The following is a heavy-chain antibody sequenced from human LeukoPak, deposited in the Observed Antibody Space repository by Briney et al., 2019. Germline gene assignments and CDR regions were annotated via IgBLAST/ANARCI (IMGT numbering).Heavy chain of an antibody. CDR3: ARLINGRGWYTKYYFDY. CDR2: IYYSGST. Sequence: SETLSLTCTVSGGSISGSSYYWGWNRQPPGKGLEWIGSIYYSGSTYYNPSLKSRVTISVDTSKNQFSLKLSSVTAADTAVYYCARLINGRGWYTKYYFDYWGQGTLVTVSS. D-gene: IGHD6-19*01. J-gene: IGHJ4*02. CDR1: GGSISGSSYY. V-gene: IGHV4-39*01.